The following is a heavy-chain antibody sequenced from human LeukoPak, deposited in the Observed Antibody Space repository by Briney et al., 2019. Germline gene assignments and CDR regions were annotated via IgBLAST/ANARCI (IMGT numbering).Heavy chain of an antibody. CDR1: GGSISSSSYY. Sequence: PSETLSLTCTVSGGSISSSSYYWGWIRQPPGKGLEWIGEINHSGSTNYNPSLKSRVTISVDTSKNQFSLKLSSVTAADTAVYYCARRPRIAAAGFFDYWGQGTLVTVSS. D-gene: IGHD6-13*01. CDR2: INHSGST. V-gene: IGHV4-39*07. CDR3: ARRPRIAAAGFFDY. J-gene: IGHJ4*02.